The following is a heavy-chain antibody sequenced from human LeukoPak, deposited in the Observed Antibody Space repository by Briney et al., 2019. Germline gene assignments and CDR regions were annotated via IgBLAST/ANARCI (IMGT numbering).Heavy chain of an antibody. CDR1: AFTFSTFA. CDR2: IIPSGGEI. D-gene: IGHD5-18*01. Sequence: PGGSLRLSCAASAFTFSTFAMIWVRQPPGKGLEWVSSIIPSGGEIHYADSVRGRFTISRDNSKSILSLQMNSLRAEDTAIYYCATYRQVLLPFESWGQGTLVTVSS. V-gene: IGHV3-23*01. CDR3: ATYRQVLLPFES. J-gene: IGHJ4*02.